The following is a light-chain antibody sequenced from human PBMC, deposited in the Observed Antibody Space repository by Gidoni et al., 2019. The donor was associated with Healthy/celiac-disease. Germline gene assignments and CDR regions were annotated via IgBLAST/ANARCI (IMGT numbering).Light chain of an antibody. CDR2: GVS. J-gene: IGKJ2*01. CDR1: QSVSSN. V-gene: IGKV3-15*01. Sequence: EIVMTQSPATLSVSPGERATLSCRASQSVSSNLAWYQQKPGQAPRLLIYGVSTRATGIPARVSGSGSGTEFTLTISSLQSEDFAVYYCQQYNNWLMYTFGQGTKLEIK. CDR3: QQYNNWLMYT.